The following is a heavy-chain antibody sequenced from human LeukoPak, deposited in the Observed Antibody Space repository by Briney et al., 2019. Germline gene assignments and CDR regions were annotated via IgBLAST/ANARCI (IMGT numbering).Heavy chain of an antibody. D-gene: IGHD6-13*01. CDR2: ISAYNGNT. CDR3: ARGYPRLPGIAAAGTRPWFDP. Sequence: GASVKVSCKASGYTFTSYGISWVRQAPGQGLEWMGWISAYNGNTNYAQKLQGRVTMTTDTSTSTAYMELRSLRSDDTAVYYCARGYPRLPGIAAAGTRPWFDPWGQGTLVTVSS. V-gene: IGHV1-18*01. J-gene: IGHJ5*02. CDR1: GYTFTSYG.